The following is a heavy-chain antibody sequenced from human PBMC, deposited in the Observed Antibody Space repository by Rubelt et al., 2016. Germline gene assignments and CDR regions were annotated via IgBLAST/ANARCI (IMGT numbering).Heavy chain of an antibody. CDR1: SYA. J-gene: IGHJ4*02. D-gene: IGHD1-26*01. V-gene: IGHV3-30-3*01. CDR3: ASIVGATKTVDY. CDR2: ISYDGSNK. Sequence: SYAMHWVRQAPGKGLEWVAVISYDGSNKHYADSVKGRFTISRDNSKNTLYLQMNSLRAEDTAVYYCASIVGATKTVDYWGQGTLVTVSS.